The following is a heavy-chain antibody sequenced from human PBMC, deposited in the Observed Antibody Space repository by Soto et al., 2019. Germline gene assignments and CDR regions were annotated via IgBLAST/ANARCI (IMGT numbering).Heavy chain of an antibody. Sequence: PGESLKISCKGSGYSFTSYWISWVRQMPGKGLEWMGRIDPSDSYTNYSPSFQGHVTISADKSISTAYLQWSSLKASDTAMYWCSSGYDYSGYYYGMDVWGQGTTVTVSS. CDR2: IDPSDSYT. J-gene: IGHJ6*02. V-gene: IGHV5-10-1*01. CDR1: GYSFTSYW. CDR3: SSGYDYSGYYYGMDV. D-gene: IGHD5-12*01.